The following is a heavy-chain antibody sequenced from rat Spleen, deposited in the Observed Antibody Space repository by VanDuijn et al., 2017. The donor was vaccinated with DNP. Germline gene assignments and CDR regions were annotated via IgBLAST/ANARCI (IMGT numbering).Heavy chain of an antibody. CDR2: INKDSSTM. Sequence: EVKLVESGGGLVQPGRSLKLSCAASGFNLNDYWMGWVRQAPGKGLEWIGEINKDSSTMNYTPSLKYKFTISRDNAQNTLYLQMIKLGSEDTAIYYCVTRGTGSDNWFADWGQGTPVTVSS. V-gene: IGHV4-2*01. CDR1: GFNLNDYW. D-gene: IGHD5-1*01. CDR3: VTRGTGSDNWFAD. J-gene: IGHJ3*01.